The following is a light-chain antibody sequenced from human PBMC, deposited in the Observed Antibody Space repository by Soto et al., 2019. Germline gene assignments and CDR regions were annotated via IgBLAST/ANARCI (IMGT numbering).Light chain of an antibody. CDR1: RSVSSSY. CDR2: GAS. J-gene: IGKJ2*01. Sequence: VLTQSPGTLSLSPGERATVSCRASRSVSSSYLAWYQQKPGQAPRLLIYGASSRATGIPDRFSGSGSGTDFTLTISRLEPEDFAVYYCQQYGSSPLYTFGQGTKVDI. V-gene: IGKV3-20*01. CDR3: QQYGSSPLYT.